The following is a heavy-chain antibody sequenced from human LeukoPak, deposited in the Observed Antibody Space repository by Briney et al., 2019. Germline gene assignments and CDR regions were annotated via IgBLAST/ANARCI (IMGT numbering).Heavy chain of an antibody. CDR3: ARGVVVLMVYGNWFDP. V-gene: IGHV4-39*07. D-gene: IGHD2-8*01. CDR2: IYYSGST. CDR1: GGSISSSSYY. J-gene: IGHJ5*02. Sequence: PSETLSLTCTVSGGSISSSSYYWGWIRQPPGKGPEWIGSIYYSGSTYYNPSLKSRVTISVDTSKNQFSLKLSSVTAADTAVYYCARGVVVLMVYGNWFDPWGQGTLVTVSS.